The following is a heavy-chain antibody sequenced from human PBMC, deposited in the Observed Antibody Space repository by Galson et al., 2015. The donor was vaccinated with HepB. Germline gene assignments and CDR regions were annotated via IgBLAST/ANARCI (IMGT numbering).Heavy chain of an antibody. Sequence: SLRLSCAASGFTFSSYAMSWVRQAPGKGLEWVSTIGRSGGDTYYANSVKGRFTISRDNSKNTLYLQMNSLRAEDTAVYYCYSRSFGGVISNYYYYGMDVWGQGTTVTVSS. D-gene: IGHD3-16*02. J-gene: IGHJ6*02. CDR2: IGRSGGDT. CDR3: YSRSFGGVISNYYYYGMDV. CDR1: GFTFSSYA. V-gene: IGHV3-23*01.